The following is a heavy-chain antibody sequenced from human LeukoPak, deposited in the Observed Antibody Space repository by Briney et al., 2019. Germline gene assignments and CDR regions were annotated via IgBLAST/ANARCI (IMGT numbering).Heavy chain of an antibody. V-gene: IGHV3-15*01. J-gene: IGHJ4*02. CDR1: GFTFNNAW. D-gene: IGHD4-17*01. Sequence: GGSLRLSCAASGFTFNNAWMSWVRPAPGKGLEWVGRIKGKTDAGITDHAAPVKGRFTISRDDSKNTLYLQMNSLKTEDTAVYYCTTDGDYGDGLRGDYWGQGTLVTVSS. CDR2: IKGKTDAGIT. CDR3: TTDGDYGDGLRGDY.